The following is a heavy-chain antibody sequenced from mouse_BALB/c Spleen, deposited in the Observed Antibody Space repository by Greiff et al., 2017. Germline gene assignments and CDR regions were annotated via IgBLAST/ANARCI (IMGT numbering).Heavy chain of an antibody. D-gene: IGHD2-1*01. CDR1: GFTFNTNA. J-gene: IGHJ4*01. Sequence: EVQLVETGGGLVQPKGSLKLSCAASGFTFNTNAMNWVRQAPGKGLEWVARIRSKSNNYATYYADSVKDRFTISRDDSQSMLYLQMNNLKTEDTAMYYCVRDRGNFFMDYWGQGTSVTVSS. CDR3: VRDRGNFFMDY. CDR2: IRSKSNNYAT. V-gene: IGHV10S3*01.